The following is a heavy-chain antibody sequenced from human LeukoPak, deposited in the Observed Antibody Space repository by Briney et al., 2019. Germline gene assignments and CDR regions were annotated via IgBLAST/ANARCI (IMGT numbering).Heavy chain of an antibody. J-gene: IGHJ3*02. CDR3: ARLPGFRDAFDI. Sequence: SETLSLTCTVSGGSISTNSYYWGWIRQPPGKGLEWIGYIYYTGSTNYNPSLKSRVTMSVDTSKNQFSLKLRSVTAADTAVYYCARLPGFRDAFDIWGQGTMVTVYS. CDR2: IYYTGST. V-gene: IGHV4-61*05. CDR1: GGSISTNSYY.